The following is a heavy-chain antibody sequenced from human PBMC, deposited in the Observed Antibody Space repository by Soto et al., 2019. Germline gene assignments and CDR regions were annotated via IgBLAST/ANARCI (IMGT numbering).Heavy chain of an antibody. V-gene: IGHV3-7*01. CDR3: ATSITMVRGVDAFDI. D-gene: IGHD3-10*01. CDR1: GFTFSSYW. CDR2: IKQDGSEK. Sequence: GGSLRLSCAASGFTFSSYWMSWVRQAPGKGLEWVANIKQDGSEKYYVDSVKGRFTISRDNAKNSLYLQMNSLRAEDTAVYYCATSITMVRGVDAFDIWGQGTMVTVSS. J-gene: IGHJ3*02.